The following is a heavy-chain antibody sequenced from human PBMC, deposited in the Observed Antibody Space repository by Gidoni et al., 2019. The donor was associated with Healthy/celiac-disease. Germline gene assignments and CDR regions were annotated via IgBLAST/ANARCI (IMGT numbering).Heavy chain of an antibody. CDR2: IYYSGST. J-gene: IGHJ6*02. V-gene: IGHV4-59*01. D-gene: IGHD6-19*01. CDR1: GGSISSYY. CDR3: ARINSGYSSGRDYYYYYGMDV. Sequence: QVQLQESGPGLVKPSETLSLTCTVSGGSISSYYWSWIRQPPGKGLEWIGYIYYSGSTNYNPSLKSRVTISVDTSKNQFSLKLSSVTAADTAVYYCARINSGYSSGRDYYYYYGMDVWGQGTTVTVSS.